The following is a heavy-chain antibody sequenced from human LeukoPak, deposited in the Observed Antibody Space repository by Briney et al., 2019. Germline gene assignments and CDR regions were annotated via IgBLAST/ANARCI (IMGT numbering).Heavy chain of an antibody. V-gene: IGHV4-59*01. CDR3: ARVPAARIFDY. CDR2: IYYSGST. D-gene: IGHD2-2*01. CDR1: GVSISPYY. Sequence: SETLSLTCTVSGVSISPYYWSWIRQPPGKGLEWIGYIYYSGSTNYNPSLKSRVTISVDTSKNQFSLKLSSVTAADTAVYYCARVPAARIFDYWGQGTLVTVSS. J-gene: IGHJ4*02.